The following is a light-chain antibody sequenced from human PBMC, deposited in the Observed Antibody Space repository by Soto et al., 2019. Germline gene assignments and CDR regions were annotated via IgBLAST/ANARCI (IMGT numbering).Light chain of an antibody. J-gene: IGKJ5*01. CDR1: QTVRSDY. CDR3: QQYGSLPMST. CDR2: YAS. Sequence: EVVLTQSPATLSLSPGERATLSCGASQTVRSDYVAWYHQAPGLAPRLLIHYASHRAPGIPDWFSGSGSGTDFTLTISGLEPEDSGMYYCQQYGSLPMSTFGQGTRLEIK. V-gene: IGKV3D-20*01.